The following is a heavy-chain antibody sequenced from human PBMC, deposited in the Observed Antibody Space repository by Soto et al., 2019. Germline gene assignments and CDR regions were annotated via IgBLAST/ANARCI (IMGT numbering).Heavy chain of an antibody. CDR2: IFSNDEK. Sequence: QVTLKESGPVLVKPTETLTLTFTVSGFSLSNARMGVSWIRQPPGKALEWLAHIFSNDEKSYSTSLKSRLTISKNTSKSQVVLTMTHMDPVDTATYYCARIYITIFGVKPYYYYGMDVWGQGTTVTVAS. V-gene: IGHV2-26*01. CDR3: ARIYITIFGVKPYYYYGMDV. D-gene: IGHD3-3*01. CDR1: GFSLSNARMG. J-gene: IGHJ6*02.